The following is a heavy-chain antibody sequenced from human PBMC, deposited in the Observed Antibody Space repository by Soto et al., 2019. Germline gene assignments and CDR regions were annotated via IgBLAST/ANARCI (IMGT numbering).Heavy chain of an antibody. CDR3: ARDPLSSSWNWFDP. CDR1: GFTFSSYG. D-gene: IGHD6-13*01. J-gene: IGHJ5*02. Sequence: GGSLRLSCAASGFTFSSYGMHWVRQAPGKGLEWVAVIWYDGSQKYYADSVKGRFTISRDNSKNTLYLQMNSLRAEDTAVYYCARDPLSSSWNWFDPWGQGTLVTVSS. CDR2: IWYDGSQK. V-gene: IGHV3-33*01.